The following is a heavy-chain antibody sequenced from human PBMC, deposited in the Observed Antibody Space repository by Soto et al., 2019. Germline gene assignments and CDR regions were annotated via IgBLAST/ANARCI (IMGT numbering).Heavy chain of an antibody. CDR1: GYTFTSYG. Sequence: ASVKGSCKNSGYTFTSYGFRWGRQAPGQGLEWIGWISAYNGNTNYAQKLQGRVTMTTDTSTSTAYMELRSLRSDDTAVYYCAAPLSYSYGLDYWGQGTLVTVSS. CDR3: AAPLSYSYGLDY. J-gene: IGHJ4*02. V-gene: IGHV1-18*01. CDR2: ISAYNGNT. D-gene: IGHD5-18*01.